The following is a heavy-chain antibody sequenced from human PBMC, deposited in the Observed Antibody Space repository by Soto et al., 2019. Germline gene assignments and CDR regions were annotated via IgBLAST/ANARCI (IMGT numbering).Heavy chain of an antibody. V-gene: IGHV3-23*01. D-gene: IGHD6-19*01. CDR3: AKGVIAAGTGGYYFDY. CDR1: GFTFSSYA. Sequence: GGSLRLSCAASGFTFSSYAMSWVRQAPGKGLEWVSAISGSGGSTYYADSVKGRFTISRDNSKNTLYLQMNSLRAEDTAVYYCAKGVIAAGTGGYYFDYWGQGTLVTVSS. CDR2: ISGSGGST. J-gene: IGHJ4*02.